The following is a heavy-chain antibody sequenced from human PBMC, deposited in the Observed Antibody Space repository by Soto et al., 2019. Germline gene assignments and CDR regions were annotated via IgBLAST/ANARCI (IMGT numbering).Heavy chain of an antibody. J-gene: IGHJ4*02. CDR2: THHSGTT. CDR3: AREGSGSSFFDY. V-gene: IGHV4-4*02. CDR1: GGSISSSNW. Sequence: SETLSLTCAVSGGSISSSNWWSWVRQPPGMRLEWIGDTHHSGTTNYNPSLKSRVTISVDKSKNQFSQKLSSVTAADTALYYCAREGSGSSFFDYWGQGTLVTVSS. D-gene: IGHD3-10*01.